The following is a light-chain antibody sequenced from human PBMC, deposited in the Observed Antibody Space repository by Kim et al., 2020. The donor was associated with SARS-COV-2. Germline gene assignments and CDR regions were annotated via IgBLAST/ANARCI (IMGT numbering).Light chain of an antibody. J-gene: IGLJ2*01. CDR1: SSDVGGYNY. V-gene: IGLV2-11*01. Sequence: GQSVTISCTGTSSDVGGYNYVSWYQHHPGKAPKLMIYDVSKRPSGFPDLFSGSKSGNTASLTISGLQADDEADYYCCSYAGSYTLIFGGGTQLTVL. CDR2: DVS. CDR3: CSYAGSYTLI.